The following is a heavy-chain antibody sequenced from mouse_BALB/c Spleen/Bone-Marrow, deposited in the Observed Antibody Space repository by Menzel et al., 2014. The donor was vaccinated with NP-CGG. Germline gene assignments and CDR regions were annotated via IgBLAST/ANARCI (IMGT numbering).Heavy chain of an antibody. V-gene: IGHV1S130*01. J-gene: IGHJ2*01. CDR1: GYTFTSSW. Sequence: VKLMESGSVLVRPGASVKLSCKASGYTFTSSWMHWAKQRPGQGLEWIGEIHPNSGNTNYNEKFKGKATLTVDTSSSTAYVDLSSLTSEDSAVYSCARSGFDYWGQGTTLTVSS. CDR3: ARSGFDY. D-gene: IGHD4-1*01. CDR2: IHPNSGNT.